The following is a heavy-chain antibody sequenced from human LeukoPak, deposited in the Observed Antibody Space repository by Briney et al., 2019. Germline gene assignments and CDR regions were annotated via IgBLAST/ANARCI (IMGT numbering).Heavy chain of an antibody. J-gene: IGHJ4*02. D-gene: IGHD3-3*01. CDR3: AKFSRRHDFWSGYYHY. CDR2: ISGSGGST. CDR1: GFTFSSYA. V-gene: IGHV3-23*01. Sequence: GGSLRLSCAASGFTFSSYAMSWVRQAPGKGLEWVSAISGSGGSTYYADSVKGRFTISRDNSKNTLYLQMNSLRAEDTAVYYCAKFSRRHDFWSGYYHYWGQGTLVTVSS.